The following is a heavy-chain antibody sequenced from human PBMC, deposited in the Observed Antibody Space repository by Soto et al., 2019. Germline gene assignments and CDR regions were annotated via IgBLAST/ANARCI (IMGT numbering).Heavy chain of an antibody. V-gene: IGHV4-59*01. D-gene: IGHD6-13*01. CDR2: IYYSGST. J-gene: IGHJ4*02. CDR3: ARDPPSRYSSSWPDY. Sequence: SETLSLTCTVSGGSISSYYWSWIRQPPGKGLEWIGYIYYSGSTNYNPSLKGRFTISRDNSKNTLYLQMNSLRAEDTAVYYCARDPPSRYSSSWPDYWGQGTLVTVSS. CDR1: GGSISSYY.